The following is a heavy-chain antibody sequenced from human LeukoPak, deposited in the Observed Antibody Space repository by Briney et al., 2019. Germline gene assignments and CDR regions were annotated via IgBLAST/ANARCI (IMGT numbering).Heavy chain of an antibody. J-gene: IGHJ4*02. CDR1: GGSISSYY. V-gene: IGHV4-59*01. D-gene: IGHD2-15*01. CDR3: ARDGKEGYFDY. Sequence: PSETLSLTCTVSGGSISSYYWSWIRQPPGKGLEWIGYICYSGSTNYNPSLKSRVTISVDTSKNQFSLKLSSVTAADTAVYYCARDGKEGYFDYWGQGTLVTVSS. CDR2: ICYSGST.